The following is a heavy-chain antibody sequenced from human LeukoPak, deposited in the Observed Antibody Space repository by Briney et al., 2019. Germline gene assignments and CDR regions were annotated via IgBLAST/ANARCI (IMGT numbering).Heavy chain of an antibody. CDR3: ARGVVVAATPAQFDY. CDR1: GGSISSYY. D-gene: IGHD2-15*01. CDR2: IYTSGST. V-gene: IGHV4-4*07. J-gene: IGHJ4*02. Sequence: KPSETLSLTCTVSGGSISSYYWSWLRQPAGKGLERIGRIYTSGSTNYNPSLKSRVTMSVDTSKNQFSLKLSSVTAADTAVYYCARGVVVAATPAQFDYWGQGTLVTVSS.